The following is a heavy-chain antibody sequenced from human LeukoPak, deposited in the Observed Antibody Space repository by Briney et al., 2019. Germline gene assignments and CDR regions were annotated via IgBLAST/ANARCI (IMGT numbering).Heavy chain of an antibody. CDR1: GFTFSSYS. J-gene: IGHJ4*02. D-gene: IGHD6-19*01. CDR3: ARDRSRLIAVAEGY. V-gene: IGHV3-48*01. CDR2: ISGSSSTI. Sequence: PGGSLRLSCAASGFTFSSYSMNWVRQAPGKGLEWVSYISGSSSTIYYADSVKGRFTISRDNAKNSLYLQMSSLRAEDTAVYYCARDRSRLIAVAEGYWGQGTLVTVSS.